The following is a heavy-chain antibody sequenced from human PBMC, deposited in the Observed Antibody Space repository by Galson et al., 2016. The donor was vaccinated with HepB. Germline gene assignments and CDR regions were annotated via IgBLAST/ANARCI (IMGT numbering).Heavy chain of an antibody. CDR1: GFNFTTYW. D-gene: IGHD2-21*01. CDR3: ARHLPGRYSGASPCGP. J-gene: IGHJ5*02. V-gene: IGHV5-51*01. CDR2: IFPGDSDT. Sequence: QSGAEVKKPGESLQISCKGSGFNFTTYWIGWVRQMPGKGLEWMGIIFPGDSDTRYNPSFEGRVTISADTSTSTAYLQWGSLKTSDTAIYFCARHLPGRYSGASPCGPWGQGPLVTVSS.